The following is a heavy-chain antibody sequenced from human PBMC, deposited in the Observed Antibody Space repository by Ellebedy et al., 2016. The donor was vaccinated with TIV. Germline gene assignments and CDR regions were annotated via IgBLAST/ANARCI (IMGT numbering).Heavy chain of an antibody. CDR2: ISNTGSRT. CDR3: RYYFDY. D-gene: IGHD3-22*01. CDR1: GFTFSRYA. J-gene: IGHJ4*02. Sequence: PGGSLRLSCAASGFTFSRYAMTWVRQAPGKGLEWVSTISNTGSRTYYADSVEGRFIISRNNSKKTLYLHCAKGRGGGSDSSAPRYYFDYWGLGTLVTVSS. V-gene: IGHV3-23*01.